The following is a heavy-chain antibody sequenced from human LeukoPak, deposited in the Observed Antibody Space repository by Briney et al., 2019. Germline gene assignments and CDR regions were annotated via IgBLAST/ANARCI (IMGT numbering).Heavy chain of an antibody. Sequence: GASVKVSCKASGNTFMRYGMNWVRQAPGQGLEWMGWINTNTGNPTYAQGFTGRFVFSLDTSVSTAYLQISSLKAEDTAVYYCARAMGWTAAGTRSPHGYWGQGTLVTVSS. V-gene: IGHV7-4-1*02. CDR1: GNTFMRYG. D-gene: IGHD6-13*01. CDR3: ARAMGWTAAGTRSPHGY. J-gene: IGHJ4*02. CDR2: INTNTGNP.